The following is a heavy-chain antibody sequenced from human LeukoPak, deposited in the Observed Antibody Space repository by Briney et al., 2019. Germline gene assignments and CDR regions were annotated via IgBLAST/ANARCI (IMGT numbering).Heavy chain of an antibody. CDR2: IKQDGSEK. Sequence: GGSLRLSCAASGFTFSSYWMSWVRQAPGKGLEWVANIKQDGSEKYYVDSLKGRFTISRDNAKNSLYLQMNSLRAEDTAVYYCARDIPLAGEEEGPNWFDPWGQGTLVTVSS. CDR1: GFTFSSYW. CDR3: ARDIPLAGEEEGPNWFDP. V-gene: IGHV3-7*05. D-gene: IGHD6-19*01. J-gene: IGHJ5*02.